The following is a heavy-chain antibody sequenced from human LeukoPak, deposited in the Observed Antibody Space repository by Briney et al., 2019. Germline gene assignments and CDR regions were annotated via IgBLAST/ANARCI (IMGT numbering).Heavy chain of an antibody. V-gene: IGHV3-30*04. Sequence: GGSLRLSCAASGFTFSSFGMHWVRQAPGKGLEWVAVISYDGSNTYYADSVKGRLTISRDNSKNTLYLQMNSLRAKDTAVYYCARDSDFAVAGTTPFDYWGQGTLVTVSS. CDR3: ARDSDFAVAGTTPFDY. CDR1: GFTFSSFG. D-gene: IGHD6-19*01. CDR2: ISYDGSNT. J-gene: IGHJ4*02.